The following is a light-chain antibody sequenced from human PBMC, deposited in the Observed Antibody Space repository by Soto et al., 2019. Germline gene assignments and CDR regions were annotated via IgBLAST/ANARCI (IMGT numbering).Light chain of an antibody. CDR2: AAY. J-gene: IGKJ1*01. CDR1: QSIRSY. V-gene: IGKV1-39*01. CDR3: QQSYSTPRT. Sequence: DIQMTQSPSSLSASVGDRVTITCRASQSIRSYLNWYQQKPGKAPQLLIYAAYSLQSGVPSMFTSSGAGTDFTLTISGLQPEYFATYYCQQSYSTPRTFGQGTKVEIK.